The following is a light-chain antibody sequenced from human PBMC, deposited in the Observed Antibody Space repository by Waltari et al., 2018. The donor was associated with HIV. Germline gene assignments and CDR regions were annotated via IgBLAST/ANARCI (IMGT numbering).Light chain of an antibody. V-gene: IGKV3-15*01. J-gene: IGKJ4*01. Sequence: VVMTQSPATLSVSPGAGATLSCRASHSVRSHVAWYQQKPGQAPRLLIYAASTRATDLPARFSGSGSGTEFTLTITSLQSEDFALYFCHQYNNWPLTFGGGTKVEIK. CDR1: HSVRSH. CDR3: HQYNNWPLT. CDR2: AAS.